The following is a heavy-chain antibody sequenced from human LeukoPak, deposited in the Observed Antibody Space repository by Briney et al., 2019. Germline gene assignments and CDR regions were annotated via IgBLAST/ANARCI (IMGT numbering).Heavy chain of an antibody. CDR2: INHGGST. CDR3: ARFPPYYDFWSGFPDAFDI. Sequence: SETLSLTCAVYGGSFSGYYWSWIRQPPGKGLEWIGEINHGGSTNYNPSLKSRVTISVDTSKNQFSLKLSSVTAADTAVYYCARFPPYYDFWSGFPDAFDIWGQGTMVTVSS. V-gene: IGHV4-34*01. CDR1: GGSFSGYY. D-gene: IGHD3-3*01. J-gene: IGHJ3*02.